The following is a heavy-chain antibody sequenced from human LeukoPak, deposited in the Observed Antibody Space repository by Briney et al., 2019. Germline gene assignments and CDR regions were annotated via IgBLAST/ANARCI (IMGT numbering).Heavy chain of an antibody. CDR1: GGSFSGYY. D-gene: IGHD6-19*01. J-gene: IGHJ4*02. V-gene: IGHV4-34*01. CDR2: INHSGST. Sequence: SETLSLTCAVYGGSFSGYYWSWIRQPPGKGLEWIGEINHSGSTNYNPSLKSRVTISVDTSKNQFSLKLSSVTAADTAVYYCARGLKYGYSSGSKFDYWGRGTLVTVSS. CDR3: ARGLKYGYSSGSKFDY.